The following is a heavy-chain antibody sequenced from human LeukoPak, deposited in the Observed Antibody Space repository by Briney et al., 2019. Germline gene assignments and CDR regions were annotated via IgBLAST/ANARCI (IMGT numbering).Heavy chain of an antibody. V-gene: IGHV3-7*01. CDR3: SSQSYARFDP. CDR1: VVTLIVSW. D-gene: IGHD3-16*01. Sequence: PGGSLRLSCAASVVTLIVSWMSCVRDALGKGVWWVGNIQPDGSEQYPVDSLKVRFTISRDNARNSLFLQMNNLRAGDTRVYYCSSQSYARFDPWREGTLVSVSS. J-gene: IGHJ5*02. CDR2: IQPDGSEQ.